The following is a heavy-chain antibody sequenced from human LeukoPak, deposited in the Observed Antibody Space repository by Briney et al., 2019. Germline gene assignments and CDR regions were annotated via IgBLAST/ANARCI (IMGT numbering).Heavy chain of an antibody. Sequence: PSETLSLTCIVSGDSIRSSGYYWGWIRQPPGKGLEWIGSIYYSGSTYYNPSLKSRVTISVDTSKNQFSLKLSSVTAADTAVYYCARWEGYGYGFIYWGQGTLVTVSS. J-gene: IGHJ4*02. CDR3: ARWEGYGYGFIY. D-gene: IGHD5-18*01. CDR1: GDSIRSSGYY. CDR2: IYYSGST. V-gene: IGHV4-39*01.